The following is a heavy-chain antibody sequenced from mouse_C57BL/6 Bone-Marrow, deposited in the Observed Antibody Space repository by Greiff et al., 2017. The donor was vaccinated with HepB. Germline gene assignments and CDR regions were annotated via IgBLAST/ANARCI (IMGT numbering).Heavy chain of an antibody. D-gene: IGHD2-1*01. CDR1: GYTFTTYP. V-gene: IGHV1-47*01. CDR3: ARGGYYGKGSFAY. CDR2: FHPYNDDT. Sequence: QVHVKQSGAELVKPGASVKMSCKASGYTFTTYPIEWMKQNHGKSLEWIGNFHPYNDDTKYNEKFKGKATLTVEKSSSTVYLELSRLTSDDSAVYYCARGGYYGKGSFAYWGQGTLVTVSA. J-gene: IGHJ3*01.